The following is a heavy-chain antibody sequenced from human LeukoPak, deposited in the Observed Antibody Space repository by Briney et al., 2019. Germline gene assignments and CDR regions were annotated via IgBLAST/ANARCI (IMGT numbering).Heavy chain of an antibody. J-gene: IGHJ5*02. CDR1: GVSISSYY. CDR2: IYYSGST. Sequence: SETLSLTCTVSGVSISSYYWSWLRQPPGKGLEWIGYIYYSGSTNYNPSLRSRVTISVDTSKHQFSLKLSSVTAADTAVYYCARDRDYYGSGSYFDPWGQGTLVTVSS. D-gene: IGHD3-10*01. CDR3: ARDRDYYGSGSYFDP. V-gene: IGHV4-59*01.